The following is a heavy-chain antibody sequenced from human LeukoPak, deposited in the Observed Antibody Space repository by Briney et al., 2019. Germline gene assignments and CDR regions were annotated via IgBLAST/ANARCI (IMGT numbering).Heavy chain of an antibody. CDR1: GFTFSSYW. D-gene: IGHD3-10*01. CDR3: ARDFYGSGENWFGP. V-gene: IGHV3-74*01. Sequence: PGGSLRLSCAASGFTFSSYWMHWVRQAPGKGLVWVSRINTDGSTTTYADSVKGRFTISRDNAKNTLYLQMNSLRAEDTAVYYCARDFYGSGENWFGPWGQGTLVTVSS. CDR2: INTDGSTT. J-gene: IGHJ5*02.